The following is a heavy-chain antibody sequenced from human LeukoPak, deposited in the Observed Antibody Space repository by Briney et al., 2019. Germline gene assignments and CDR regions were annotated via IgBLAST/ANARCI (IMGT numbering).Heavy chain of an antibody. CDR3: ARRGGSYYADDY. Sequence: GGSLRLSCETSGFIFSSYWMSWFCQAPGKGLEWVANIKEDGREKNYVDSVKGRFTISRDNTKNSLYLQMNRLRAEDTAIYYCARRGGSYYADDYWGQGNQVTVSS. D-gene: IGHD1-26*01. J-gene: IGHJ4*02. CDR1: GFIFSSYW. V-gene: IGHV3-7*01. CDR2: IKEDGREK.